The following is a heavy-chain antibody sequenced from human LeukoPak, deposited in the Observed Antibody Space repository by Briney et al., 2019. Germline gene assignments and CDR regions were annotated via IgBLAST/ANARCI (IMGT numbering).Heavy chain of an antibody. CDR1: GGSISSYY. CDR3: ARHGTISSESYFDY. D-gene: IGHD1-14*01. Sequence: SETLSLTCTVSGGSISSYYWSWIRQPPGKGLEWIGYIHNSGRTNYNPSLKSRVTGFVDTSKNQVSLRLSSVTAADTAVYYCARHGTISSESYFDYWGQGALVTVSS. J-gene: IGHJ4*02. V-gene: IGHV4-59*08. CDR2: IHNSGRT.